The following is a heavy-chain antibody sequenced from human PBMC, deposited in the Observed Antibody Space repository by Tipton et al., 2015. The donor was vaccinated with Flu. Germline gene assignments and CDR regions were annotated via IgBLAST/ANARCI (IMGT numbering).Heavy chain of an antibody. Sequence: QLVQSGAEVKKPGATVKISCKISGFIFSNFYMHWIQQAPGKGLEWMGLVDPGDGETIYAEKFRGRVSITADTSTDTTYMHLSSLRSEDTAVYYCATFLSTFATNYVEPFDYWGQGTLVTVSS. CDR1: GFIFSNFY. CDR2: VDPGDGET. J-gene: IGHJ4*02. CDR3: ATFLSTFATNYVEPFDY. D-gene: IGHD4/OR15-4a*01. V-gene: IGHV1-69-2*01.